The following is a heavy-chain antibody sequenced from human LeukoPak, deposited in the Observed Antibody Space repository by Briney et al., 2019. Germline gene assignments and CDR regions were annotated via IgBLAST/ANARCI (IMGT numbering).Heavy chain of an antibody. CDR2: TFYRSKWYN. D-gene: IGHD1-7*01. V-gene: IGHV6-1*01. Sequence: SQTLSLTCDISGDCVSSNSAAWNWIRQSPSRGLEWLGRTFYRSKWYNEYEVSLKSRLTINADTSKNHFSLQLNSVTPEDTAVYYCARSGGTAIGNYERATFDYWGQGTLVTVSS. J-gene: IGHJ4*02. CDR3: ARSGGTAIGNYERATFDY. CDR1: GDCVSSNSAA.